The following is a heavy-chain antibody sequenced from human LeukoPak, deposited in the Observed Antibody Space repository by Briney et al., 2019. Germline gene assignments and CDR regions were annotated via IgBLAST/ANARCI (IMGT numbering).Heavy chain of an antibody. D-gene: IGHD3-10*01. CDR3: AKSPGYYYGSGSDY. CDR1: GFTFSSYW. CDR2: IDPDGSHQ. Sequence: PGGSLRLSCVASGFTFSSYWATWVRQAPGKGLEWVANIDPDGSHQYYVDSVKGRFTISKDNAKNTLYLQMNSLRAEDTAVYYCAKSPGYYYGSGSDYWGQGTLVTVSS. V-gene: IGHV3-7*01. J-gene: IGHJ4*02.